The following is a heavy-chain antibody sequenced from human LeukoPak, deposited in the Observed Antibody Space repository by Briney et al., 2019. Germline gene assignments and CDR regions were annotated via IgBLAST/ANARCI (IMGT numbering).Heavy chain of an antibody. CDR2: IRYDGSNK. V-gene: IGHV3-30*02. Sequence: PGGSLRLSCAASGFTFSSYGMHWVRQAPGKGLEWVAFIRYDGSNKYYADSVKGRITISRDNPMNTLYLQMNSLRAEDTAVYYCAKVRWGSDNALDSWGQGTLVTGSS. CDR3: AKVRWGSDNALDS. D-gene: IGHD3-16*01. CDR1: GFTFSSYG. J-gene: IGHJ4*02.